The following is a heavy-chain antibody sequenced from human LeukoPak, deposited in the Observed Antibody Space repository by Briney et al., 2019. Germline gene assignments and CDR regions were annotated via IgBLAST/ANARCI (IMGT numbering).Heavy chain of an antibody. Sequence: GGSLRLSCAASGFTFSSYSMNWVRQAPGKGLEWVLSISSSSSYIYYADSVKGRFTISRDNAKNSLYLQMNSLRAEDTAVYYCARDNVDTAKFYYFDYWGQGTLVTVSS. J-gene: IGHJ4*02. CDR3: ARDNVDTAKFYYFDY. D-gene: IGHD5-18*01. CDR1: GFTFSSYS. CDR2: ISSSSSYI. V-gene: IGHV3-21*01.